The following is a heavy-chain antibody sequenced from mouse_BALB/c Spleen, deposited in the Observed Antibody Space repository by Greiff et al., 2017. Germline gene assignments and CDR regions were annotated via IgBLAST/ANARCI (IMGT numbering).Heavy chain of an antibody. Sequence: EVKLMESGGGLVQPGGSMKLSCVASGFTFSNYWMNWVRQSPEKGLEWVAEIRLKSNNYATHYAESVKGRFTISRDDSKSSVYLQMNNLRAEDTGIYYCTSLYFDVWGAGTTVTVSS. CDR2: IRLKSNNYAT. J-gene: IGHJ1*01. CDR1: GFTFSNYW. CDR3: TSLYFDV. V-gene: IGHV6-6*02.